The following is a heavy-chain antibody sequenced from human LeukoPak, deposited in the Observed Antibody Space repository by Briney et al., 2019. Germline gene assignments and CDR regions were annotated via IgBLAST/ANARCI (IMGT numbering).Heavy chain of an antibody. Sequence: SETLSLTCTVYGGSISSYYWSWIRQPAGKGLEWIGRIYTSGSTNYNPSLKSRVTMSVDTSKNQFSLKLSSATAADTAVYYCARDLSGIAVAGSFDYWGQGTLVTVSS. CDR3: ARDLSGIAVAGSFDY. J-gene: IGHJ4*02. CDR2: IYTSGST. V-gene: IGHV4-4*07. CDR1: GGSISSYY. D-gene: IGHD6-19*01.